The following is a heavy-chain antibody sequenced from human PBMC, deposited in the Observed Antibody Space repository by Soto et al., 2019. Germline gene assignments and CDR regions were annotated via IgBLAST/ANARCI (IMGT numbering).Heavy chain of an antibody. V-gene: IGHV6-1*01. CDR2: TYYRSKWYN. CDR1: GDSVSSNSAS. D-gene: IGHD6-13*01. J-gene: IGHJ4*02. Sequence: SQTLSLTCVISGDSVSSNSASWNLIRQSPSRGLEWLGRTYYRSKWYNDYAVSVKSRITINPDTSKNQFSLQLNSVTPEDTAVYYCARITGYSSSWHFDYWGQGTLVTVYS. CDR3: ARITGYSSSWHFDY.